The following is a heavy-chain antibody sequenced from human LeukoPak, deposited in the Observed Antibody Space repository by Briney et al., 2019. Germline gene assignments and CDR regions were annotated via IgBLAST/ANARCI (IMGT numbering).Heavy chain of an antibody. CDR3: ASFYCSGGSCYQYFSYYYMDV. Sequence: SETLSLTCTVSGGSISGSSYYWGWIRQPPGKGLEWIGSIYYKGSTYYNPSLQSRVTTSVDTSKSQFSLTLSTVTAADTAVYCASFYCSGGSCYQYFSYYYMDVWGEGTTVTISS. D-gene: IGHD2-15*01. V-gene: IGHV4-39*01. J-gene: IGHJ6*03. CDR1: GGSISGSSYY. CDR2: IYYKGST.